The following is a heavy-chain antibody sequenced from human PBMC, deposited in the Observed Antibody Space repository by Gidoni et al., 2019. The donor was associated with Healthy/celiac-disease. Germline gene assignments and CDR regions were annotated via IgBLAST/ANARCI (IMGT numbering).Heavy chain of an antibody. CDR1: GFTFSSYS. CDR2: ISRSSSTI. Sequence: EVQLVESGGGLVQPGGSLRLSCAASGFTFSSYSMNWVRQAPGKGLEWVSYISRSSSTIYYADSVKGRFTISRDNAKNSLYLQMNSLRAEDTAVYYCARGAAKTYYYDSSHAFDIWGQGTMVTVSS. CDR3: ARGAAKTYYYDSSHAFDI. D-gene: IGHD3-22*01. J-gene: IGHJ3*02. V-gene: IGHV3-48*01.